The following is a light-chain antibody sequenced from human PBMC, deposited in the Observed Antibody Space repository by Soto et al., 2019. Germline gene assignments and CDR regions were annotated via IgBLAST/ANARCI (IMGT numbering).Light chain of an antibody. V-gene: IGKV3-20*01. Sequence: EILLTQSPGTVSLSPGERATLSCRANQRVSSSYLAWYQQKPGQAPRLLIYGASSRATGIPDRFSGSGSGTDFTLTISRLEPEDFAVYYCQQYGSPFGGGTKVE. CDR2: GAS. CDR3: QQYGSP. J-gene: IGKJ4*01. CDR1: QRVSSSY.